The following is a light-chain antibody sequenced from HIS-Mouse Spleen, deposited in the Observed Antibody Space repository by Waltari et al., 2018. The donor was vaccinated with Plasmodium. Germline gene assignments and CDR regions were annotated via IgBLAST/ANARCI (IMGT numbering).Light chain of an antibody. J-gene: IGLJ3*02. CDR3: YSTDSSGNHRV. CDR1: ALPQKY. Sequence: SYELTQPPSVSVSPGQTARITCSGDALPQKYAYWYQQKSGQDPVLVIYEDSKRPSGSPERFSGSRSGTMATLTISGAQVEYEADYYWYSTDSSGNHRVFGGGTKLTVL. V-gene: IGLV3-10*01. CDR2: EDS.